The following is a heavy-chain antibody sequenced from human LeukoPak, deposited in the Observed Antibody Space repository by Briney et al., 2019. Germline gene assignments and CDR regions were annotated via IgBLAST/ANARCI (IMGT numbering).Heavy chain of an antibody. J-gene: IGHJ6*04. CDR2: IIPIFGTA. V-gene: IGHV1-69*06. D-gene: IGHD2-2*01. CDR3: ARNSQSPPIVVVPAAVYYYGMDV. CDR1: GGTFSSYA. Sequence: PRASVKVSCKASGGTFSSYAISWVRQAPGQGLEWMGGIIPIFGTANYAQKFQGRVTITADKSTSTAYMELSSLRSEDTAVYYCARNSQSPPIVVVPAAVYYYGMDVWGKGTTVTVSS.